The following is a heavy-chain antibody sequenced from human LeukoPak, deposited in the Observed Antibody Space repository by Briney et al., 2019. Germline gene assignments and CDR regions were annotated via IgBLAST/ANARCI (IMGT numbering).Heavy chain of an antibody. V-gene: IGHV3-23*01. CDR2: ISGSGGST. Sequence: GGSLRLSCAASGFIFSSYAMSWVRQAPGKGLEWVSAISGSGGSTYYADSVKGRFTISRDNSKNTQYLQMNSLRAEDTAVYYCAKVATVTTIAFDIWGQGTMVTVSS. J-gene: IGHJ3*02. D-gene: IGHD4-17*01. CDR3: AKVATVTTIAFDI. CDR1: GFIFSSYA.